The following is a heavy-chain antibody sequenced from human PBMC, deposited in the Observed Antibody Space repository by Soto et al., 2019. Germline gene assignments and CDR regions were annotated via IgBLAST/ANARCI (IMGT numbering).Heavy chain of an antibody. CDR2: IIPIFGTA. CDR1: GGTFSSYA. V-gene: IGHV1-69*06. D-gene: IGHD3-3*01. J-gene: IGHJ6*02. Sequence: QVQLVQSGAEVKKPGSSVKVSCKASGGTFSSYAISWVRQAPGQGLEWMGGIIPIFGTANYAQKFQGRVTITADTATSTDYMELSSLRSEDTAVYYCASPTREWLPPARDYYYGLDVWGQGTTVTVSS. CDR3: ASPTREWLPPARDYYYGLDV.